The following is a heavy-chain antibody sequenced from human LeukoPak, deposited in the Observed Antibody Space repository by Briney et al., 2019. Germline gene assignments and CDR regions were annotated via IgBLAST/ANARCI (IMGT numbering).Heavy chain of an antibody. D-gene: IGHD6-13*01. CDR1: GGSISSYY. Sequence: SETLSLTCTVSGGSISSYYWSWIRQPPGKGLEWIGYIYYSGSTNYNPSLKSRVTISVDTSKNQFSLKLSSVTAADMAVYYCARNGYSSSWYLIDYWGQGTLVTVSS. CDR3: ARNGYSSSWYLIDY. V-gene: IGHV4-59*08. CDR2: IYYSGST. J-gene: IGHJ4*02.